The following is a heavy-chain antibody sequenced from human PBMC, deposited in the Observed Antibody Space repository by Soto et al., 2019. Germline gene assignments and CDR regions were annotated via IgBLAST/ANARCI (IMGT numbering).Heavy chain of an antibody. Sequence: PSETLSLTCSVSGGSISSGPYSWGWIRQPPGKGLEWIGTFHYSGRTYYSPSLESRVTISVDTSKNQFSLKVSSVTAADTAVYYCASSRITMIGLGYWGQGTLVTVS. J-gene: IGHJ4*02. D-gene: IGHD3-22*01. CDR2: FHYSGRT. CDR1: GGSISSGPYS. V-gene: IGHV4-39*01. CDR3: ASSRITMIGLGY.